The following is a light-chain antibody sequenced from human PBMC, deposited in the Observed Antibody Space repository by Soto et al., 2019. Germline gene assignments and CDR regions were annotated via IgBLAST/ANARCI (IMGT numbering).Light chain of an antibody. J-gene: IGKJ1*01. V-gene: IGKV1-5*03. CDR1: QTISSW. CDR2: KAS. CDR3: QQYNSYSPT. Sequence: DIQMTQSPSTLSGSVGDRVTSTCRASQTISSWLAWYQQKPGKAPKLLIYKASTLKSGVPSRFSGSGSGTEFTLTITNLQPDDFATYYCQQYNSYSPTFGQGTKVDIK.